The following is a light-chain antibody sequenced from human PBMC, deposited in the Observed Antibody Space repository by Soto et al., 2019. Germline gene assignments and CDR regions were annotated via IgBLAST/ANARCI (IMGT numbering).Light chain of an antibody. J-gene: IGLJ1*01. CDR2: GNI. Sequence: SVLTQPPSVSGAPGQTITISCTGSGSNIGAGYDVHWYQQRPGTAPKLLIFGNINRPSGVPDRFSGSKSGTSASLAITGLQAEDEGDYCCQSYDSTLSARYVFGTGTKVTVL. CDR1: GSNIGAGYD. V-gene: IGLV1-40*01. CDR3: QSYDSTLSARYV.